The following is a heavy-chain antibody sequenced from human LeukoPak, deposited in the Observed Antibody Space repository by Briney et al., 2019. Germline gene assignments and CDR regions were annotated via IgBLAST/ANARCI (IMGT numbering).Heavy chain of an antibody. CDR3: ARDPAPFYYGSGSWYFDY. Sequence: SETLSLTCTVSGGSISSSSYYWGWIRQPPGKGLEWIGSIYYSGSTYYNPSLKSRVTISVDTSKNQFSLKLSSVTAADTAVYYCARDPAPFYYGSGSWYFDYWGQGTLVTVSS. CDR2: IYYSGST. J-gene: IGHJ4*02. D-gene: IGHD3-10*01. CDR1: GGSISSSSYY. V-gene: IGHV4-39*07.